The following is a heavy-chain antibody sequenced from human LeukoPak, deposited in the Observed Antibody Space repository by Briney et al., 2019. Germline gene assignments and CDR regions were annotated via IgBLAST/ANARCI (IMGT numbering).Heavy chain of an antibody. D-gene: IGHD3-22*01. Sequence: KGGESLKISCKGSGYSFTSYWIGWMRQMPGKGLEWMGIIYPGDSDTRYSPSFQGQVTISADKSISTAYLQWSSLKASDTAMYYCARGPASYYDSSGYYWGYWGQGTLVTVSS. CDR1: GYSFTSYW. CDR2: IYPGDSDT. J-gene: IGHJ4*02. CDR3: ARGPASYYDSSGYYWGY. V-gene: IGHV5-51*01.